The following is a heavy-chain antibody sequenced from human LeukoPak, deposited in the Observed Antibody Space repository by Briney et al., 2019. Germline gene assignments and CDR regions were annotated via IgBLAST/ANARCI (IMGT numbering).Heavy chain of an antibody. Sequence: PSEPLSPTWAAYGGSFSGYYWSWIRRPPGKGLEWIGEINNSGSINYNPSLKSRVTLSVDTSKNQCSLKLSSVTAADTAVYYYARGGLSLGYCSSTSCYAVHWFDPWGQGTLVTVSS. CDR2: INNSGSI. D-gene: IGHD2-2*01. CDR1: GGSFSGYY. J-gene: IGHJ5*02. V-gene: IGHV4-34*01. CDR3: ARGGLSLGYCSSTSCYAVHWFDP.